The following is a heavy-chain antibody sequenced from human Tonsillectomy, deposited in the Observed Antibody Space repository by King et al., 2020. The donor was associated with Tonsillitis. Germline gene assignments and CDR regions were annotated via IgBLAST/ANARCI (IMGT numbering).Heavy chain of an antibody. CDR1: GFTFSSYW. D-gene: IGHD5-18*01. CDR2: INTDGSST. Sequence: VQLVESGGGLVQPGGSLRLSCAASGFTFSSYWMHWVRQAPGKGLVWVSGINTDGSSTSYSDSVKGRFTISRDNARNTLFLQRNSLRVEDTAVYYCARDTALSPFDYWGQGTLVTVSS. V-gene: IGHV3-74*01. CDR3: ARDTALSPFDY. J-gene: IGHJ4*02.